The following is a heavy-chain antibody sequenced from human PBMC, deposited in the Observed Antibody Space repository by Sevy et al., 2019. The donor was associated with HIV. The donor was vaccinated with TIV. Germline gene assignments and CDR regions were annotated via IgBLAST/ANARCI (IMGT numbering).Heavy chain of an antibody. CDR1: GFTFSSAW. CDR2: IQSKTDGGTT. V-gene: IGHV3-15*01. D-gene: IGHD3-9*01. J-gene: IGHJ4*02. CDR3: TTDTSMGNSDWLFDFDY. Sequence: GGSLRLSCAASGFTFSSAWMSWVRQAPGKGLEWVGRIQSKTDGGTTDYAASVKGRFTISRDDSVNTLYLQMNSLTTDDTAADYYTTDTSMGNSDWLFDFDYWGQGTLVTVSS.